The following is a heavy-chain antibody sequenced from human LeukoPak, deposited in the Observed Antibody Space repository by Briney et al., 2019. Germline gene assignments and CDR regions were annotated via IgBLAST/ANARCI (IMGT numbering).Heavy chain of an antibody. D-gene: IGHD6-19*01. CDR3: ARVTIIKAVEAFDI. Sequence: PGGSLRLSCAASRFTFSSYSMNWVRQAPGKGLEWVSSIGSSSSYIYYADSVKGRFTISRDNAKNSLYLQMNSLRAEDTAVYYCARVTIIKAVEAFDIWGQGTMVTVSS. J-gene: IGHJ3*02. CDR1: RFTFSSYS. V-gene: IGHV3-21*01. CDR2: IGSSSSYI.